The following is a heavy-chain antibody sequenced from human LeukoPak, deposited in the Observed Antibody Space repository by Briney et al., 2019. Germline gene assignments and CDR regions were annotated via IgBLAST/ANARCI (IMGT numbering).Heavy chain of an antibody. J-gene: IGHJ4*02. Sequence: ASVKVSCKVSGYTLTELSMHWVRQAPGKGLEWMGGFDPEDGETIYAQKFQGRVTMTRDTSTSTVYMELSSLRSEDTAVYYCARGTILKGIKPYYFDYWGQGTLVTVSS. CDR3: ARGTILKGIKPYYFDY. D-gene: IGHD2-21*01. CDR1: GYTLTELS. V-gene: IGHV1-24*01. CDR2: FDPEDGET.